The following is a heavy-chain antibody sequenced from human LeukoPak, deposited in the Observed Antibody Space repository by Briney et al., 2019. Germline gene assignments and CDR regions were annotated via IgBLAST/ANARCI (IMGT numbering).Heavy chain of an antibody. CDR1: GYTFTGYY. CDR3: ARFRSDPARYYYDREHGLDY. CDR2: INPNSGGT. D-gene: IGHD3-22*01. V-gene: IGHV1-2*06. J-gene: IGHJ4*02. Sequence: ASVKVSCKASGYTFTGYYMHWVRQAPGQGLEWMGRINPNSGGTNYAQKFQGRVTMTRDTSISTAYMELSRLRSDDTAVYYCARFRSDPARYYYDREHGLDYWGQGTLVTVSS.